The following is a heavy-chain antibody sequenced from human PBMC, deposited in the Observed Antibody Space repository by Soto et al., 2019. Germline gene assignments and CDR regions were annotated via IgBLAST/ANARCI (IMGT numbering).Heavy chain of an antibody. CDR2: IYVTGAV. V-gene: IGHV4-31*03. J-gene: IGHJ5*02. D-gene: IGHD2-21*02. Sequence: SETLSLTCSVSGAALNSGNYYWSWIRQVPGKGLEWIGHIYVTGAVDYNPSLRDRITISQDTSERQFSLNLRLVTAADTAVYYCARPRTAKNNYKWFDPWGQGTLVTVSS. CDR3: ARPRTAKNNYKWFDP. CDR1: GAALNSGNYY.